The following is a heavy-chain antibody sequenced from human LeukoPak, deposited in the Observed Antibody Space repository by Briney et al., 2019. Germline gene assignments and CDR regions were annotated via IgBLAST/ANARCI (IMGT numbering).Heavy chain of an antibody. CDR1: GYTFTGYY. V-gene: IGHV1-2*04. Sequence: ASVKVSCKASGYTFTGYYMHWVRQAPGQGLEWMGWINPNSGGTNYAQKFQGWVTMTRDTSISTAYMELSRLRSEDTAVYYCARVVTMIVEYWFDPWGQGTLVTVSS. CDR2: INPNSGGT. CDR3: ARVVTMIVEYWFDP. D-gene: IGHD3-22*01. J-gene: IGHJ5*02.